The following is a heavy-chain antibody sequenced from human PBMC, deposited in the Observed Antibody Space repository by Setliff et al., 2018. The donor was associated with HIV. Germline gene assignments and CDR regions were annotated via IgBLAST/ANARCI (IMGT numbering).Heavy chain of an antibody. D-gene: IGHD3-22*01. V-gene: IGHV1-2*02. CDR3: ARDRDYYDSSTWDYYYYQMDV. CDR2: INPHSGNT. CDR1: GYTLTGYY. Sequence: ASVKVSCKASGYTLTGYYMHWVRLAPGLGLEWMGWINPHSGNTDFAQRFQGRITMTRDTSINTVYMDLSRLTSDDTAVYYCARDRDYYDSSTWDYYYYQMDVWGKGTTVTVSS. J-gene: IGHJ6*03.